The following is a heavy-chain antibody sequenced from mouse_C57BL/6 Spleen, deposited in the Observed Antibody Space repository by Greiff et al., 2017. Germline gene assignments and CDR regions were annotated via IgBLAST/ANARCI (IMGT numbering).Heavy chain of an antibody. CDR2: IDPSDSYT. Sequence: VQLQQPGAELVMPGASVKLSCKASGYTFTSYWMHWVKQRPGQGLEWIGEIDPSDSYTNYNQKFKGKSTLTVDKSSSTAYMQLSSLTSEDSAVYYCARLGGTLYYYAMDYWGQGTSVTVSS. D-gene: IGHD2-14*01. J-gene: IGHJ4*01. CDR1: GYTFTSYW. V-gene: IGHV1-69*01. CDR3: ARLGGTLYYYAMDY.